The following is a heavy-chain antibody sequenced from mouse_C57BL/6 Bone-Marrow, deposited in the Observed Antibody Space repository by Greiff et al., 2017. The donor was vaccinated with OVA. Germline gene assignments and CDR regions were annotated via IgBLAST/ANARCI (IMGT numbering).Heavy chain of an antibody. V-gene: IGHV1-5*01. CDR2: IYPGNSDT. J-gene: IGHJ4*01. CDR1: GYTFTSYW. CDR3: THPSHYAMDD. Sequence: EVQLQQSGTVLARPGASVKMSCKTSGYTFTSYWMHWVKQRPGQGLEWIGDIYPGNSDTSYNQKFKGKAKLTAVTSASTAYMALSSLTNEDSAVCYCTHPSHYAMDDWGQGTSVTVSS.